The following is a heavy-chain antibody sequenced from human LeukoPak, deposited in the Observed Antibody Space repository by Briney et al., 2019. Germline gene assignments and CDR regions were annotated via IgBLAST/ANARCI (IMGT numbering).Heavy chain of an antibody. V-gene: IGHV1-2*02. CDR1: GYTFTGYY. CDR3: AGAGYYYDSSGYWDYFDY. CDR2: INPNSGGT. Sequence: ASVKVSCKASGYTFTGYYMHWVRQAPGQGLEWMGWINPNSGGTNYAQKFQGRVTMTRDTSISTAYMELSRLRSDDTAVYYCAGAGYYYDSSGYWDYFDYWGQGTLVTVSS. J-gene: IGHJ4*02. D-gene: IGHD3-22*01.